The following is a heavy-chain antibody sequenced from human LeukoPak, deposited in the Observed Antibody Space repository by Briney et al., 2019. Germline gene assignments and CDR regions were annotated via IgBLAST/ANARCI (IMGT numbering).Heavy chain of an antibody. CDR2: IYSSGST. CDR3: ARAYYYGSGSYGLDY. J-gene: IGHJ4*02. D-gene: IGHD3-10*01. CDR1: GDSISSYY. V-gene: IGHV4-59*01. Sequence: SETLSLTCTVSGDSISSYYWSWIRQPPGKGLEWVGYIYSSGSTNYNPSLKSRLTISVDASKNQFSLKLTSVTAADTAVYYCARAYYYGSGSYGLDYWGQGTLVTVSS.